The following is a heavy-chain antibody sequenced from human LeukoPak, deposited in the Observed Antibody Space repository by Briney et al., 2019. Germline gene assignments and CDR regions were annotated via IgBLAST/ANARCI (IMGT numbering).Heavy chain of an antibody. J-gene: IGHJ4*02. CDR2: MNPNSGNT. V-gene: IGHV1-8*03. CDR3: ARAPSESWAQYCGGDCYSSYYFDY. Sequence: ASVKVSCKASGYTFTSYDINWVRQATGQGLEWMGWMNPNSGNTGYAQKFQGRVTITRNTSISTAYMELSSLRAEDTAVYYCARAPSESWAQYCGGDCYSSYYFDYWGQGTLVAVSS. CDR1: GYTFTSYD. D-gene: IGHD2-21*02.